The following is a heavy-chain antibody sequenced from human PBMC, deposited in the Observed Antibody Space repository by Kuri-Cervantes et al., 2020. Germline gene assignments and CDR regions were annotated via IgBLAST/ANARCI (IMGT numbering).Heavy chain of an antibody. Sequence: SVKVSCKASGYTFTSYCMHWVRQAPGQGLEWMGGIIPIFGTANYAQKFQGRVTITTDESTSTAYMELSSLRSEDTAVYYCARAPVVPAAMPGWFDPWGQGTLVTVSS. D-gene: IGHD2-2*01. V-gene: IGHV1-69*05. J-gene: IGHJ5*02. CDR2: IIPIFGTA. CDR3: ARAPVVPAAMPGWFDP. CDR1: GYTFTSYC.